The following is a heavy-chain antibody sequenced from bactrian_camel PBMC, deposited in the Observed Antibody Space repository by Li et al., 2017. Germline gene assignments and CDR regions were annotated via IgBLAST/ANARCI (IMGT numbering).Heavy chain of an antibody. V-gene: IGHV3S54*01. CDR2: VYSPGGTT. J-gene: IGHJ4*01. D-gene: IGHD6*01. CDR1: GYMSRTTC. CDR3: AAGRGGSWYPLKVVVT. Sequence: HVQLVESGGGSVQSGGSLNLTCAASGYMSRTTCMAWFRQAPGKEREGVATVYSPGGTTYYDDSVKGRFTISADLAQNTIYLQMNSLKPEDSAMYYCAAGRGGSWYPLKVVVTGA.